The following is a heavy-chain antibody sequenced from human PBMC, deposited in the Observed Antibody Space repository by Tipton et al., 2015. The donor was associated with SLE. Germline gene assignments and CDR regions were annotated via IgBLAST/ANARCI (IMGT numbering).Heavy chain of an antibody. D-gene: IGHD3-22*01. J-gene: IGHJ4*02. CDR1: GASISSYY. Sequence: TLSLTCTVSGASISSYYWSWVRQPPGKGLEWIGYVYDIDSTNYNPSLKNQFSLKLSSVTAADTAIYYCARGGIYHDDSGNFDYWGQGTLVTASS. CDR3: ARGGIYHDDSGNFDY. V-gene: IGHV4-59*01. CDR2: VYDIDST.